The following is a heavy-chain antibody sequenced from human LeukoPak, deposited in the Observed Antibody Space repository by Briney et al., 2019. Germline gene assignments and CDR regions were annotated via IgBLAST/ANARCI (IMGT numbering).Heavy chain of an antibody. CDR2: VIPTLGIA. V-gene: IGHV1-69*04. J-gene: IGHJ4*02. CDR1: GGTFSRYA. CDR3: AREYGGAYSYGYYY. Sequence: WASVKVSCKASGGTFSRYAISWVRQAPGQGLEWVGRVIPTLGIANYAQSFQGRVTITADKSTGTAYMELSSLRSEDTAVYYCAREYGGAYSYGYYYWGQGTPVSVSS. D-gene: IGHD5-18*01.